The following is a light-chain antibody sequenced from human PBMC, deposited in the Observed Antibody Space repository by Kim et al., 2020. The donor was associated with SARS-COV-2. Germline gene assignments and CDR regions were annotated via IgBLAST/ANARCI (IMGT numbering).Light chain of an antibody. V-gene: IGKV1-5*03. J-gene: IGKJ1*01. CDR2: KAS. Sequence: ASVDDRVTITCRASQNSNSGLAWYQQKPGKAPKLLFYKASSLESGVPSRFSGSGSGTEFTLTINSLQPDDVATYYCQRYDTYSKTFGQATKVDIK. CDR1: QNSNSG. CDR3: QRYDTYSKT.